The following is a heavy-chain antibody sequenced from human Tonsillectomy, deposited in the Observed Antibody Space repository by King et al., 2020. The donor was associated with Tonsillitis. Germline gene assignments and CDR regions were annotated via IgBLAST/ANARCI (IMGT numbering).Heavy chain of an antibody. J-gene: IGHJ4*02. Sequence: QLVQSGGGLVQPGRSLRLSCAASGFTFDDYAMHWVRQAPGKGLEWVSGISWNSGSIGYADSVKGRFTISRDNAKNSLYLQMNSLRAEDTALYYCAKGYGPGIAVARFDYWGQGTLVTVSS. CDR2: ISWNSGSI. CDR1: GFTFDDYA. CDR3: AKGYGPGIAVARFDY. D-gene: IGHD6-19*01. V-gene: IGHV3-9*01.